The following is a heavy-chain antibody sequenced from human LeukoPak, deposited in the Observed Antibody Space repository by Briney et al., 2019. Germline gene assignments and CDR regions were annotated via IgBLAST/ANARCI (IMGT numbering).Heavy chain of an antibody. D-gene: IGHD3-10*01. CDR3: ARPFGEAVETTLGGVDY. CDR2: IYAGDSDT. J-gene: IGHJ4*02. V-gene: IGHV5-51*01. CDR1: GYSFTNYW. Sequence: GESLKISCRVSGYSFTNYWIGWVRQMPGKGLEWMGIIYAGDSDTRYNPSFQGQVTIPVDKSISTAYLQWSSLKASDTAMYYCARPFGEAVETTLGGVDYWGQGTLVTVSS.